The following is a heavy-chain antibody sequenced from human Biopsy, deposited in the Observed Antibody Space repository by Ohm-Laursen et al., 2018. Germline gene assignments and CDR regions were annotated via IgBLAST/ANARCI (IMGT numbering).Heavy chain of an antibody. CDR3: ARALDYYDPYYYYAMDV. CDR1: GGSFSGYY. Sequence: SQTLSLTCAVHGGSFSGYYWTWIRQPPGKGLEWIGEINHRGSASYNPSLKSRITVLVDTSKNQFSLKLRSVSAADTAVYFCARALDYYDPYYYYAMDVWGQGTSVTVSS. V-gene: IGHV4-34*01. J-gene: IGHJ6*02. CDR2: INHRGSA. D-gene: IGHD3-16*01.